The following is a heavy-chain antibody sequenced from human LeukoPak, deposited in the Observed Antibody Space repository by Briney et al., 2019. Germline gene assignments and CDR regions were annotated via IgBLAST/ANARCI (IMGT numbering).Heavy chain of an antibody. Sequence: PGGSLRLSCEASGFPFSSYSVSWVRQARGKGLEWVSSITSSSRYIYYADSVKGRFTISRDNSKNTLYLQMNSLRAEDTAVYYCAKHLFWFGEFSNFDYWGQGTPVTVSS. D-gene: IGHD3-10*01. CDR3: AKHLFWFGEFSNFDY. CDR1: GFPFSSYS. V-gene: IGHV3-21*04. J-gene: IGHJ4*02. CDR2: ITSSSRYI.